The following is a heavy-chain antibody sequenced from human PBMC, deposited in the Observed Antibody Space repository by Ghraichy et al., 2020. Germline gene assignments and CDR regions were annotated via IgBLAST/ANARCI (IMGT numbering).Heavy chain of an antibody. D-gene: IGHD1-26*01. CDR1: GFTVGSYA. J-gene: IGHJ4*02. V-gene: IGHV3-23*01. Sequence: GGSLRLSCAASGFTVGSYAMGWVRQAPGKGLEWVSGISGSGVKTYYADSVKGRFIISRDDSKNTLYLEMSSLRGEDTAVYSCAKSVGNSEKAGNFFDSWGQGTLVTVSS. CDR3: AKSVGNSEKAGNFFDS. CDR2: ISGSGVKT.